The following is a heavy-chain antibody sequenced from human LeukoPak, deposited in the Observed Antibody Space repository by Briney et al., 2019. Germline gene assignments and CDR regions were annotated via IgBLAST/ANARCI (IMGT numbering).Heavy chain of an antibody. V-gene: IGHV3-9*01. CDR2: ISWNSGSI. J-gene: IGHJ4*02. CDR3: AKVKAAADITGGFDY. D-gene: IGHD6-13*01. CDR1: GFTFDDYA. Sequence: PGGSLRLSCAASGFTFDDYAMHWVRRAPGKGLEWVSGISWNSGSIGYADSVKGRFTISRDNAKNSLYLQMNSLRAEDTALYYCAKVKAAADITGGFDYWGQGTLVTVSS.